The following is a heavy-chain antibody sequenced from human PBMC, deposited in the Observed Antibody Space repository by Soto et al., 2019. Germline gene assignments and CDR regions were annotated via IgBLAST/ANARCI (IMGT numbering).Heavy chain of an antibody. CDR2: ISGSGGST. D-gene: IGHD2-8*01. CDR3: ARVVRLMLYSDY. J-gene: IGHJ4*02. Sequence: GGSLRLSCAASGFPFSSYAMTCVRQAPGKGLEWFSLISGSGGSTYYADSVKGRFTISRDNSRDTLYLQMNSLRAEDTAVYYCARVVRLMLYSDYWGQGTLVTVSS. V-gene: IGHV3-23*01. CDR1: GFPFSSYA.